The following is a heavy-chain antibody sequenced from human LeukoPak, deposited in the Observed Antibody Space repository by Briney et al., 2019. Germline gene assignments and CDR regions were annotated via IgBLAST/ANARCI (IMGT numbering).Heavy chain of an antibody. CDR2: ISSSSSYI. J-gene: IGHJ4*02. V-gene: IGHV3-21*01. Sequence: GGSLRLSCAASGFTFSSYSMNWVRQAPGKGLEWVSSISSSSSYIYYADSVKGRFTISRDNAKNSLYLQMNSLRAEGTAVYYCARASIAVAVPLDYWGQGTLVTVSS. CDR3: ARASIAVAVPLDY. CDR1: GFTFSSYS. D-gene: IGHD6-19*01.